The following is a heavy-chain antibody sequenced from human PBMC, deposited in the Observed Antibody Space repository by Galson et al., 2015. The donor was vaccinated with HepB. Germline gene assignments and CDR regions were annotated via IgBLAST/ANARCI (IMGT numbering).Heavy chain of an antibody. CDR2: ISYDGSNK. J-gene: IGHJ4*02. D-gene: IGHD4-17*01. V-gene: IGHV3-30*04. CDR3: AGGRTDYGDYDAPFDY. Sequence: SLRLSCAASGFTFSSYAMHWVRQAPGKGLEWVAVISYDGSNKYYADSVKGRFTISRDNSKNTLYLQMNSLRAEDTAVYYCAGGRTDYGDYDAPFDYWGQGTLVTVSS. CDR1: GFTFSSYA.